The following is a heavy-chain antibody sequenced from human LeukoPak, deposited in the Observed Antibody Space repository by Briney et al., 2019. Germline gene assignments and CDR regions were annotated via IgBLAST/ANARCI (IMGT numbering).Heavy chain of an antibody. CDR1: GFTFSSYG. V-gene: IGHV3-23*01. CDR2: ISTSGGST. CDR3: RGDSSY. Sequence: PGGSLRLSCAASGFTFSSYGMSWVRQAPGKGLEWVSAISTSGGSTFYADSVKGRFTVSRDNSKNTLYLQMHSLRAEDTAVYYCRGDSSYWGQGTLVTVSS. D-gene: IGHD2-21*01. J-gene: IGHJ4*02.